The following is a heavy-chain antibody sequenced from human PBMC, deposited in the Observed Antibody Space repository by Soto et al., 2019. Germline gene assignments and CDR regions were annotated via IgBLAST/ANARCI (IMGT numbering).Heavy chain of an antibody. CDR1: GGTFSSYA. Sequence: QVQLVQSGAEVKKPGSSVKVSCKASGGTFSSYAISWVRQAPGQGLEWMGGIIPIFGTANYAQKFQGRVTITADESTSTAYMELSSLRSEDTAVYYCARDDELGDTAMVLSYYYGMDVWGQGTTVTVSS. V-gene: IGHV1-69*12. CDR3: ARDDELGDTAMVLSYYYGMDV. CDR2: IIPIFGTA. D-gene: IGHD5-18*01. J-gene: IGHJ6*02.